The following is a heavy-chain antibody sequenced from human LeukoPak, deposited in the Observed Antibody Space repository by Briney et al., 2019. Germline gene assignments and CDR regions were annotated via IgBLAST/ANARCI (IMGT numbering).Heavy chain of an antibody. CDR1: GGSISSSY. J-gene: IGHJ4*02. CDR2: IYYSGSP. D-gene: IGHD2-2*01. Sequence: SETLSLTCTVSGGSISSSYWSWIRQPPGKGLEWIGYIYYSGSPNYNPSLKSRVTISVDTSKNQFSLKLSSVTAADTAVYYCARGRGTYCSSTSCYASHFDYWGQGTLVTVSS. CDR3: ARGRGTYCSSTSCYASHFDY. V-gene: IGHV4-59*12.